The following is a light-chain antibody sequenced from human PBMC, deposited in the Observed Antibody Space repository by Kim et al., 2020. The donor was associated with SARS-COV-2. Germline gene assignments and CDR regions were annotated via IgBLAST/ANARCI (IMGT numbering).Light chain of an antibody. V-gene: IGKV1-39*01. Sequence: SVGDRVTITCRASQTITTYLNWYQQRPGKAPKLLIYAASRLQSGVPSRFSGSGSGTDFTLTISGLQVEDFATYYCQQSFTPLSLTFGGGTKVDIK. CDR1: QTITTY. J-gene: IGKJ4*01. CDR2: AAS. CDR3: QQSFTPLSLT.